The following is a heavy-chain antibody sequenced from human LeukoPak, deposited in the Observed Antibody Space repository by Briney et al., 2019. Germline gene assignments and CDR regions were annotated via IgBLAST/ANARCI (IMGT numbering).Heavy chain of an antibody. D-gene: IGHD2-15*01. J-gene: IGHJ2*01. CDR1: GGSIISGGHY. Sequence: PSETLSLTCTVSGGSIISGGHYWSWIRQSPGSGLEWIGSIYYSGSTFYNPSLKSRVSLSVDTSKNQFSLKLTSVTAADTAVYYCSRRDCSQTACFYWFFDLWGRGTHLSVSS. CDR2: IYYSGST. CDR3: SRRDCSQTACFYWFFDL. V-gene: IGHV4-39*07.